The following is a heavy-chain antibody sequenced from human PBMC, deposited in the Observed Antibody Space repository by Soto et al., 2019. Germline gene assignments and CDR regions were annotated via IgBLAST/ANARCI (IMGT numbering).Heavy chain of an antibody. CDR3: SIVGAEYLVSSGDRGLDP. Sequence: LSLTCAVCGDSISSSNWWTWVRQPPGKRLEWIGEIYHSGNTNYNPSLRSRVTISVDKSKNQFSLKLNFVTAADTAVYYCSIVGAEYLVSSGDRGLDPWGQGTLVTVSS. V-gene: IGHV4-4*02. CDR2: IYHSGNT. J-gene: IGHJ5*02. CDR1: GDSISSSNW. D-gene: IGHD2-21*01.